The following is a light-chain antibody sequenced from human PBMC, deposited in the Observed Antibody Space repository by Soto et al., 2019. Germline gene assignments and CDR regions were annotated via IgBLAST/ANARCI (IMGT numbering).Light chain of an antibody. CDR2: EDS. J-gene: IGLJ2*01. Sequence: QSALTQPASVSGSPGQSITISCTGTSSDIGSYDLVSWYQQHPGKAPKLMIYEDSKRPSGVSNRFSGSKSGNTASLTISGLQAEDEADYYCCSYAGSSTFYVVFGGGTKLT. V-gene: IGLV2-23*02. CDR3: CSYAGSSTFYVV. CDR1: SSDIGSYDL.